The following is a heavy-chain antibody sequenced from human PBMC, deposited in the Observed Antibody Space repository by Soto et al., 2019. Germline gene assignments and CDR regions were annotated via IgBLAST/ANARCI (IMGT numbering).Heavy chain of an antibody. J-gene: IGHJ6*02. V-gene: IGHV1-18*01. CDR2: INTGHGNT. CDR3: ARDKRPTFYYNGMDV. CDR1: GYMFTTYG. Sequence: ASVKVSCKASGYMFTTYGITWVRQAPGQGLEWMGWINTGHGNTNYAQNLQGRVTLTADTSANTAYMELKNLRSDDTAVYYCARDKRPTFYYNGMDVWGQGTTVTV.